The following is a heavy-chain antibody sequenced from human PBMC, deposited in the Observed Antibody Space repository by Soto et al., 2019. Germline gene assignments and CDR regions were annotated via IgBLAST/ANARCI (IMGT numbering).Heavy chain of an antibody. Sequence: SVKVSCKASGGTFSSYAISWVRQAPGQGLEWMGGIIPIFGTANYAQKFQGRVTITADESTSTAYMELSSLRPEDTAVYYCARRAGDKGYCSSTSCQKGYYYYGMDVWGQGTTVTVSS. D-gene: IGHD2-2*01. J-gene: IGHJ6*02. CDR3: ARRAGDKGYCSSTSCQKGYYYYGMDV. CDR2: IIPIFGTA. V-gene: IGHV1-69*13. CDR1: GGTFSSYA.